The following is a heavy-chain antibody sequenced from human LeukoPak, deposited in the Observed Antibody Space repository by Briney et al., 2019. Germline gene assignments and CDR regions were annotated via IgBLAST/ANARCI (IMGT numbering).Heavy chain of an antibody. V-gene: IGHV4-4*07. CDR2: IYTSGST. Sequence: KPSETLSLTCTVSGGSISSYYWSWIRQPAGKGLEWIGRIYTSGSTNYNPSLKSRVTMSVDTSMNQFSLKLSSVTAADTAVYYCARSPYGYYGSGGYYYYGMDVWGQGTTVTVSS. CDR1: GGSISSYY. D-gene: IGHD3-10*01. J-gene: IGHJ6*02. CDR3: ARSPYGYYGSGGYYYYGMDV.